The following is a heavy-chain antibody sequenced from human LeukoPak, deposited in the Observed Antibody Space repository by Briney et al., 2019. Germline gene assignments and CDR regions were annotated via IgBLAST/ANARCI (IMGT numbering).Heavy chain of an antibody. CDR3: ARVGGDYPYYYYYMDV. CDR1: GGSISSYY. J-gene: IGHJ6*03. CDR2: IYYSGST. V-gene: IGHV4-59*01. D-gene: IGHD4-17*01. Sequence: PSETLSLTCTVSGGSISSYYWSWIRQPPGKGLEWIGYIYYSGSTNYNPSLKSRVTISVDTSKNQFSLKLSSVTAADTAVYYCARVGGDYPYYYYYMDVWGKGTTVTVSS.